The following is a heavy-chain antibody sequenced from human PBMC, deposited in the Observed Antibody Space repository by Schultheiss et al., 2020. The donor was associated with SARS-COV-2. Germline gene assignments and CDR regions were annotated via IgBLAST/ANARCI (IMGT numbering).Heavy chain of an antibody. V-gene: IGHV4-39*07. D-gene: IGHD5-24*01. Sequence: GSLRLSCAVSGGSISSYYWGWIRQPPGKGLEWIGSIYYSGSTYYNPSLKSRVTISVDTSKNQFSLKLSSVTAADTAVYYCARAGDGYNLFDYWGQGTLVTVSS. CDR3: ARAGDGYNLFDY. J-gene: IGHJ4*02. CDR1: GGSISSYY. CDR2: IYYSGST.